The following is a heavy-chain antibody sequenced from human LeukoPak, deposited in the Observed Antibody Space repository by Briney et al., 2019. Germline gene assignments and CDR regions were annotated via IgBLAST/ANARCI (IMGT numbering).Heavy chain of an antibody. V-gene: IGHV3-23*01. Sequence: SGGSLRLSCAASGFTFSNYAMNWVRQAPGKGLEWVSSISGSGDEAHHADSVKGRFTISRDNSKNTLYLQMNSLRAEDTALYYCAKGGAISGWYWFDPWGQGTLVTVSS. CDR2: ISGSGDEA. D-gene: IGHD6-19*01. CDR1: GFTFSNYA. J-gene: IGHJ5*02. CDR3: AKGGAISGWYWFDP.